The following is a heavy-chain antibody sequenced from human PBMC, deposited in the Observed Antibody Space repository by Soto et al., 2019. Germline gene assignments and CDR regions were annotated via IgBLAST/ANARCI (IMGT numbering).Heavy chain of an antibody. CDR2: IYYSEST. CDR3: ARGFGYWGAFDV. Sequence: QVQLQESGPGLVKPSQTLSLTCTVSGGSISSGDYYWSWIRQPPGKGLVWIGYIYYSESTYYNPSLKSRGTISVGRSKNQFSLKLSSVTAADTAVYYCARGFGYWGAFDVWGQGTMVTVSS. J-gene: IGHJ3*01. D-gene: IGHD3-22*01. V-gene: IGHV4-30-4*01. CDR1: GGSISSGDYY.